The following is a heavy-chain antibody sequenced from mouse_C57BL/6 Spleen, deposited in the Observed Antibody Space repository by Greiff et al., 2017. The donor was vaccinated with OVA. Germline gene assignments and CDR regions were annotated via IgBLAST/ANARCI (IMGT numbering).Heavy chain of an antibody. D-gene: IGHD1-1*01. CDR1: GYAFSSSW. J-gene: IGHJ2*01. Sequence: VQLQQSGPELVKPGASVKISCKASGYAFSSSWMNWVKQRPGKGLEWIGRIYPGDGDTNYNGKFKGKATLTADKSSSTAYMQLSSLTSEDSAVYFCALYYYGSREDFDYWGQGTTLTVSS. CDR2: IYPGDGDT. CDR3: ALYYYGSREDFDY. V-gene: IGHV1-82*01.